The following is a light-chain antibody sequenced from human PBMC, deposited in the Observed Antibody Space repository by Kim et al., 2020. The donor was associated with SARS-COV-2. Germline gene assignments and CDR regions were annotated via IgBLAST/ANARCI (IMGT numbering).Light chain of an antibody. V-gene: IGLV2-14*03. CDR1: SSDVGGYTY. CDR3: SSYTSSSTLV. CDR2: DVS. Sequence: QSITISCTRTSSDVGGYTYVSWYQQHPGTAPKLMIYDVSNRPSGVSNRFSGSKSGNTASLTISGLQAEDEADYYCSSYTSSSTLVFGTGTKVTVL. J-gene: IGLJ1*01.